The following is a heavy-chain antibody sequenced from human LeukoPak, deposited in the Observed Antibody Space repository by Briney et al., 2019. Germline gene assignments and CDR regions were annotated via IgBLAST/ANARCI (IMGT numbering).Heavy chain of an antibody. CDR2: ISYDGSNK. V-gene: IGHV3-30*04. Sequence: PGGSLRLSCSGSGFTFSSYAMHWVRQAPGKGLQWVALISYDGSNKYYADSVKGRFTISRDNSKNTLYLQMNSLRAEDTAVYYCARPRGAAAGTFGFDPWGQGTLVTVSS. CDR3: ARPRGAAAGTFGFDP. CDR1: GFTFSSYA. D-gene: IGHD6-13*01. J-gene: IGHJ5*02.